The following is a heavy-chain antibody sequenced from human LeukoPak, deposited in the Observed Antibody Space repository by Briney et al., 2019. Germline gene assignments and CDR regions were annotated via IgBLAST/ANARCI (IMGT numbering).Heavy chain of an antibody. CDR2: IIPIFGTA. D-gene: IGHD3-10*01. V-gene: IGHV1-69*01. CDR1: GGTFSSYA. Sequence: ASVKVSCKASGGTFSSYAISWVRQAPGQGLEWMGGIIPIFGTANYAQKFQGRVTITADESTSTAYMELSSLSSEDTAVSYCASGAVVVRGVREDWFDPWGQGTLVTVSS. CDR3: ASGAVVVRGVREDWFDP. J-gene: IGHJ5*02.